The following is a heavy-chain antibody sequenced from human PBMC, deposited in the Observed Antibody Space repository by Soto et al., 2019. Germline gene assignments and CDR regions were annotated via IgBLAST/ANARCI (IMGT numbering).Heavy chain of an antibody. CDR1: GGTFNTYP. CDR2: IIPIFGSA. CDR3: ARAWGCLVQPAGRDYNDMDV. V-gene: IGHV1-69*06. J-gene: IGHJ6*02. Sequence: QGQLVQSGAEVKKPGSSVKVSCKVSGGTFNTYPISWVRQAPGQGLDWMGGIIPIFGSANYAQKFQGRVTITADKSTSTAYMELFSLRSEDTAIYYCARAWGCLVQPAGRDYNDMDVWGQWTTVTVSS. D-gene: IGHD6-13*01.